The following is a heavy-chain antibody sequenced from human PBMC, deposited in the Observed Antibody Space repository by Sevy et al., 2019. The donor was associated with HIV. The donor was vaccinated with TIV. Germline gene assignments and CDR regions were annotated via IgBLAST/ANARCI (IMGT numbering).Heavy chain of an antibody. V-gene: IGHV3-15*01. D-gene: IGHD6-13*01. CDR2: IKSKTDGGTT. Sequence: GWSLRLSCAASGFTFSNAWMSWVRQAPGKGLEWVGRIKSKTDGGTTDYAAPVKGRFTISRDDSKNTLYLQMNSLKTEDTAVYYCTTYSSSSLEYYYYGMDVWGQGTTVTVSS. CDR3: TTYSSSSLEYYYYGMDV. J-gene: IGHJ6*02. CDR1: GFTFSNAW.